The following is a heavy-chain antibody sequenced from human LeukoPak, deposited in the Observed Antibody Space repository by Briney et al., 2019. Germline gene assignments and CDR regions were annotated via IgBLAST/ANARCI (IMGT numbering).Heavy chain of an antibody. CDR1: GFTFSSYS. V-gene: IGHV3-21*01. CDR2: ISSSSSYI. J-gene: IGHJ6*03. CDR3: AKLPDKDIVVVVAATDYYYYMDV. Sequence: GGSLRLSCAASGFTFSSYSMNWVRQAPGKGLEWVSSISSSSSYIYYADSVKCRFTISRDNAKNSLYLQMNSLRAEDTAVYYCAKLPDKDIVVVVAATDYYYYMDVWGKGTTVTVSS. D-gene: IGHD2-15*01.